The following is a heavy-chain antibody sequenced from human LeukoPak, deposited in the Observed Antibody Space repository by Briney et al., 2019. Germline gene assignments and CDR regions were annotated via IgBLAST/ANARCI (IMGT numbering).Heavy chain of an antibody. D-gene: IGHD3-3*01. CDR2: IIPILGTA. Sequence: GASVKVSCKASGGTFSSYAISWVRQAPGQGLEWMGGIIPILGTANYAQKFQGRVTITADESTSTAYMELSSLRSEDTAVYYCARDLGGITIFGVAPVVHYYGMDVWGQGTTVTVSS. CDR1: GGTFSSYA. V-gene: IGHV1-69*13. CDR3: ARDLGGITIFGVAPVVHYYGMDV. J-gene: IGHJ6*02.